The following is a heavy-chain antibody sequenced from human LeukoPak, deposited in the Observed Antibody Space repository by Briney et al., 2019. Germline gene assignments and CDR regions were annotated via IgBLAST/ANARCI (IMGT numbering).Heavy chain of an antibody. CDR1: GGSMSSYY. J-gene: IGHJ3*02. Sequence: PSETLSLTCIVSGGSMSSYYWSWIRQPPGKGLEWIGNIYNSGSTNYNPSLKRRVTMSEDSAKNHFSLKLSSVTAADTAVYYCAVNSTKRAFDIWGQGTMVTVSS. D-gene: IGHD5/OR15-5a*01. V-gene: IGHV4-59*08. CDR2: IYNSGST. CDR3: AVNSTKRAFDI.